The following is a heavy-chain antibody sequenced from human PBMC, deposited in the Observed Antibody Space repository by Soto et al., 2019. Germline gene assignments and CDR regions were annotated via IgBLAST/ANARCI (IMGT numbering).Heavy chain of an antibody. V-gene: IGHV6-1*01. CDR1: GDSVSSNSAV. CDR2: TYYRSKWYY. Sequence: PSHTLSLTCVITGDSVSSNSAVWSWVRQSPSRGLEWLGRTYYRSKWYYEYAVSVRGRITINPDTSKNQYSLQLNSVTPEDTAVYFCARGEQYSGRIFDYWGQGTLVTVSS. J-gene: IGHJ4*01. CDR3: ARGEQYSGRIFDY. D-gene: IGHD1-26*01.